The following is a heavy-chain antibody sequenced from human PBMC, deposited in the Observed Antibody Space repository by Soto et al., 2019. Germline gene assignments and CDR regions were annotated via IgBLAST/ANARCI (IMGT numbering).Heavy chain of an antibody. CDR2: SYSGGDT. Sequence: GGSLRLSSAASGFTVSSKKMSWIRQAPGKGLEWVSVSYSGGDTYYADSVRGRFTISRDNPKNALYLQMNTLRADDTAVYYCASHTAMAPYYFDYWGLGTLVTSPQ. V-gene: IGHV3-53*01. D-gene: IGHD5-18*01. CDR1: GFTVSSKK. CDR3: ASHTAMAPYYFDY. J-gene: IGHJ4*02.